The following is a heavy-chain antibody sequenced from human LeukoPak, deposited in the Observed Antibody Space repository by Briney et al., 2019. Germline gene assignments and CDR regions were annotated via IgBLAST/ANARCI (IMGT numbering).Heavy chain of an antibody. J-gene: IGHJ5*02. V-gene: IGHV3-7*01. CDR3: ARARQWLGVSTWFDP. CDR2: IKSDGSEK. CDR1: GFIFIDYW. Sequence: PGGSLRLSCEASGFIFIDYWVTSVRQAPGKGLEWVATIKSDGSEKYCVDSLKGRFTIARDNEKNSLHLEMNSLRAEDTAIYYCARARQWLGVSTWFDPWGQGTLATVSS. D-gene: IGHD3-22*01.